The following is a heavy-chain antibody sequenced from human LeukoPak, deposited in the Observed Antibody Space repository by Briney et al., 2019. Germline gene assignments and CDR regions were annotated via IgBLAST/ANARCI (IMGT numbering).Heavy chain of an antibody. D-gene: IGHD3-3*01. Sequence: GGSLRLSCIASGFTFDDHGMSWVRQAPGKGLEWVSNINWNGGSTGYVDSVKGRFTISRDNSKNTLYLQMNSLRAEGTAVYYCAKDLGDFWSGYNFDYWGQGTLVTVSS. CDR1: GFTFDDHG. CDR3: AKDLGDFWSGYNFDY. CDR2: INWNGGST. J-gene: IGHJ4*02. V-gene: IGHV3-20*04.